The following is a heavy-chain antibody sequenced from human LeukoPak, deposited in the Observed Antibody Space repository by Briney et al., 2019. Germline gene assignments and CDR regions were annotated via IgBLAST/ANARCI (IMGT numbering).Heavy chain of an antibody. J-gene: IGHJ6*03. CDR2: IRSSGDNT. Sequence: GGSLRLSCAASGFTVSSNYMSWVRQAPGRGLEWVSSIRSSGDNTYYGDSVKGRFTISRDNAKNSLYLQMNSLRDEDTAIYFCARDPYSGTYYQYYYYYMDVWGKGTTVTVSS. V-gene: IGHV3-21*01. D-gene: IGHD1-26*01. CDR1: GFTVSSNY. CDR3: ARDPYSGTYYQYYYYYMDV.